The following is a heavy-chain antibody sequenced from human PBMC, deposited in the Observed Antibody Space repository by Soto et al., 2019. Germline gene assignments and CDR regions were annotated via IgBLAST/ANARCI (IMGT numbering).Heavy chain of an antibody. J-gene: IGHJ6*02. CDR1: GFTFSNFA. CDR3: ARGSYCDPSSCFLPNYYFAMDV. Sequence: GGSLRLSCTASGFTFSNFAMSWVRQAPGKGLEWVAYIGGRDGTILYAGSVKGRFAISRDDPKNTLYLQANSLRGEDTAVYYCARGSYCDPSSCFLPNYYFAMDVWGRGTTVTVSS. V-gene: IGHV3-23*01. CDR2: IGGRDGTI. D-gene: IGHD2-2*01.